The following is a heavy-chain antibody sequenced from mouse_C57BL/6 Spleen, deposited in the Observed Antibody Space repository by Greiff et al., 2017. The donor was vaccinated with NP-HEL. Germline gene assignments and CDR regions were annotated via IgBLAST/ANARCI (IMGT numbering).Heavy chain of an antibody. CDR2: ISSGSSTI. D-gene: IGHD1-1*01. CDR1: GFTFSDYG. V-gene: IGHV5-17*01. Sequence: EVMLVESGGGLVKPGGSLKLSCAASGFTFSDYGMHWVRQAPEKGLEWVAYISSGSSTIYYADTVKGRFTISRDNAKNTLFLQMTSLRSEDTAMYYCARPTVVATYYAMDYWGQGTSVTVSS. J-gene: IGHJ4*01. CDR3: ARPTVVATYYAMDY.